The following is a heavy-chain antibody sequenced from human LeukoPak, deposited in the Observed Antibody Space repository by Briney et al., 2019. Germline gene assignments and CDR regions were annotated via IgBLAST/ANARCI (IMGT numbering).Heavy chain of an antibody. CDR2: IYSGGST. D-gene: IGHD2-2*01. J-gene: IGHJ4*02. CDR3: ARVGVIVVVPAPLDF. Sequence: GGSLRLSCAASGFTVSSNYMSWVRQAPGKGLEWVSVIYSGGSTYYADSVKGRFTISRDNAKNSLYLQMNSLRAEDTAVYYCARVGVIVVVPAPLDFWGQGTLVTVSS. CDR1: GFTVSSNY. V-gene: IGHV3-53*01.